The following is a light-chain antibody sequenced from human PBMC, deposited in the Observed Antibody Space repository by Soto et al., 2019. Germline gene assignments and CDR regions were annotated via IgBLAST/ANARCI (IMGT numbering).Light chain of an antibody. V-gene: IGLV2-14*01. Sequence: QSVLTQPASVSGSPGQSITISCTGTTGDVGAFKYVSWYQQLPGKAPKLIIYEVSNRPSGVSNRFSGSKSGNTASLTISGLQADDEADYYCSSFSAISSLFVFGTGTKVTVL. CDR2: EVS. J-gene: IGLJ1*01. CDR1: TGDVGAFKY. CDR3: SSFSAISSLFV.